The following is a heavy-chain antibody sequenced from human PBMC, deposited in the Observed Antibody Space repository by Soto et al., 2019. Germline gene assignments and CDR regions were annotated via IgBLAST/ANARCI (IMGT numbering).Heavy chain of an antibody. CDR3: ARFLVPAARKTYYYGMDV. CDR1: GYRFTGYG. J-gene: IGHJ6*02. CDR2: INPKSGAT. V-gene: IGHV1-2*02. D-gene: IGHD2-2*01. Sequence: GXSVKVSCKASGYRFTGYGLHWVRQAPGQGLQWMGWINPKSGATDYAQKFQGRVTMTREMSTNTAYLELNSLRAEDTAVYYCARFLVPAARKTYYYGMDVWGQGTTVTVSS.